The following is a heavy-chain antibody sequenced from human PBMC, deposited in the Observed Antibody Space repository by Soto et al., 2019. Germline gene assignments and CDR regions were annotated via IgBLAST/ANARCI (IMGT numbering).Heavy chain of an antibody. Sequence: ASVKVSCKASGYTFTGYYIHWVRQAPGQGLEWMGWVNPNSGGTNYAQKFQGWVTMTRDASISTVYMEVSRLKSDDSAVYYCARGHSLAGPYYYNMDVWGQGTTVTVSS. V-gene: IGHV1-2*04. CDR1: GYTFTGYY. CDR3: ARGHSLAGPYYYNMDV. J-gene: IGHJ6*02. D-gene: IGHD6-19*01. CDR2: VNPNSGGT.